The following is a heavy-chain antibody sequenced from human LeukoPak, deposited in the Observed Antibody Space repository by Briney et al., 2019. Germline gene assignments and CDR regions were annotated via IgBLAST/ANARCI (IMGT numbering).Heavy chain of an antibody. J-gene: IGHJ5*02. CDR1: GVSISSGGYY. CDR2: IYYSGST. V-gene: IGHV4-31*03. Sequence: PSETLSPTCTVSGVSISSGGYYWSWLRQHPGKGLEWFGYIYYSGSTYYNPSLKSRVTISVDTSKNQFSLKLSSVTAADTAVYYCARDGDYYDSSPLYRWFDPWGQGTLVTVSS. CDR3: ARDGDYYDSSPLYRWFDP. D-gene: IGHD3-22*01.